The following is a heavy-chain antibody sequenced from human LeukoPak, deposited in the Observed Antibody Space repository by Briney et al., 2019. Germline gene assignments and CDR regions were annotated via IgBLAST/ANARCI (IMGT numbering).Heavy chain of an antibody. Sequence: PGRSLRLSCAASGFTFDDYAMHWVRQAPGKGLEGVSGISWNSGSIGYADSVKGRFTISRDNAKNSLYLQMNSLRAEDTALYYCAKDIGGSRSYYYYGMDVWGQGTTVTVSS. CDR1: GFTFDDYA. D-gene: IGHD1-26*01. V-gene: IGHV3-9*01. CDR3: AKDIGGSRSYYYYGMDV. J-gene: IGHJ6*02. CDR2: ISWNSGSI.